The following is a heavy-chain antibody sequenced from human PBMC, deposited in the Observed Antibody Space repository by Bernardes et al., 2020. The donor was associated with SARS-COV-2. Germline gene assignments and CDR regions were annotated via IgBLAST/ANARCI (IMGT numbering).Heavy chain of an antibody. D-gene: IGHD2-2*01. CDR3: AREINIPVDSDAFDI. J-gene: IGHJ3*02. CDR1: GGSIISDNYF. CDR2: ISYTGTV. V-gene: IGHV4-31*03. Sequence: LSLTCTVSGGSIISDNYFWSWIRQHPEKGLEWLGYISYTGTVYYNPSLGSRLTISVDSSQNQFSLRLNSVTAADTAVYYCAREINIPVDSDAFDIWGRGTVVTVS.